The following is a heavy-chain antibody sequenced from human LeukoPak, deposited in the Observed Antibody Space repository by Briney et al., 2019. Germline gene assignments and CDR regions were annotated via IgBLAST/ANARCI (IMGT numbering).Heavy chain of an antibody. D-gene: IGHD3-22*01. Sequence: ASVKDSCMDSVGTFISYTITCVRQAPGQGLEWMGRIIPIVGIANYAQKLQGRVTITADKSTSTAYMELSSLRSEDTAVYYCARDLGYYYDSSGYREYFQHWGQGTLVTVSS. CDR1: VGTFISYT. CDR2: IIPIVGIA. V-gene: IGHV1-69*10. J-gene: IGHJ1*01. CDR3: ARDLGYYYDSSGYREYFQH.